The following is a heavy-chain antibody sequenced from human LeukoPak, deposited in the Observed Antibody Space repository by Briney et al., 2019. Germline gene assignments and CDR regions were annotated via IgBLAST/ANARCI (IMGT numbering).Heavy chain of an antibody. V-gene: IGHV3-21*01. J-gene: IGHJ4*02. Sequence: GGSLRLSCAASGFTFNTYSMNWVRQAPGKGLEWVSSISDNSNYIYYSDSVEGRFTISRDNAKNSLYLQMNSLRVEDTAVYYCANHFACGSTSCPPFDSWGQGTLVTVSA. D-gene: IGHD2-2*01. CDR3: ANHFACGSTSCPPFDS. CDR1: GFTFNTYS. CDR2: ISDNSNYI.